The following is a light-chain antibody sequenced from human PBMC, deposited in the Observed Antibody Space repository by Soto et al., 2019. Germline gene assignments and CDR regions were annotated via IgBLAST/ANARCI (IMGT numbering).Light chain of an antibody. CDR3: QQYGSSIKT. CDR1: QSVSSNY. Sequence: EIVLTQFPGTLSLSPGERATLSCRASQSVSSNYLAWYQQRPGQPPNLLIFGASNRAPGIPDRFSGSGSGTDFTLTISRLEPKDFAVYYCQQYGSSIKTFGQGTKVEIK. CDR2: GAS. V-gene: IGKV3-20*01. J-gene: IGKJ1*01.